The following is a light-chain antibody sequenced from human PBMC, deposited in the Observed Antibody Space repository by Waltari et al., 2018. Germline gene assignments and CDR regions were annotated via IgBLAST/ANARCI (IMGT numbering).Light chain of an antibody. CDR1: QTISTW. Sequence: IQMTQSPSTLAASVGDRGTITFRASQTISTWLAWYQHKPGQAPKLLIYDASTIQSGVPSRFSGSGSGTEFSLTISTLQPDDFATYYCQQYQTFRTFGRGTRVELK. J-gene: IGKJ1*01. V-gene: IGKV1-5*01. CDR2: DAS. CDR3: QQYQTFRT.